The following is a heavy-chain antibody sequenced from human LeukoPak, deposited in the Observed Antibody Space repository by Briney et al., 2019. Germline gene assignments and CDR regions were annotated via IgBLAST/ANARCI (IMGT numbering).Heavy chain of an antibody. CDR3: VRFPDSSGYYFDY. Sequence: ASVKVSCKASGGTFSSYAISWVQQAPGQGLEWMGWISAYNGNTNYAQKFQGRVTLTTDTSTSTAYMELRSLRSDDTAVYYCVRFPDSSGYYFDYWGQGTLVTVSS. J-gene: IGHJ4*02. CDR2: ISAYNGNT. V-gene: IGHV1-18*01. CDR1: GGTFSSYA. D-gene: IGHD3-22*01.